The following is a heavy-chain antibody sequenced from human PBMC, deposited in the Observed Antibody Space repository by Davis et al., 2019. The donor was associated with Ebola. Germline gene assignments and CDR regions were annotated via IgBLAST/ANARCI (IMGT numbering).Heavy chain of an antibody. Sequence: PGGSLRLSCAASGFTFSSYAMHWVRQAPGKGLEWVAVISYDGSNKYFADSVKGRFTISRDNSKNTLYLQMNSLRAEDTAVYYCARDYSYVAEFDYWGQGTLVTVSS. CDR2: ISYDGSNK. J-gene: IGHJ4*02. CDR3: ARDYSYVAEFDY. V-gene: IGHV3-30*04. D-gene: IGHD1-26*01. CDR1: GFTFSSYA.